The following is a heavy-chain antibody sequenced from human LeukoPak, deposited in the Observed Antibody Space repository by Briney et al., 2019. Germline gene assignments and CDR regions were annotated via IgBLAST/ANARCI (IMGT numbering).Heavy chain of an antibody. D-gene: IGHD3-10*01. Sequence: PGGSLRLSCAASGFTFDDYAMHWVRQAPGKGLEWVSGISWNSGSVGYADSVKSRFTISRDNAKNSLYLQMNSLRAEDTALYYCAKDISPVREYYFDYWGQGTLVTVSS. CDR2: ISWNSGSV. V-gene: IGHV3-9*01. CDR3: AKDISPVREYYFDY. CDR1: GFTFDDYA. J-gene: IGHJ4*02.